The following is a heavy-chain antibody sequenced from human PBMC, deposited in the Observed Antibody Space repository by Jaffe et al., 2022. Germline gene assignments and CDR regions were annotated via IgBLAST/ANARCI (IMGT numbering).Heavy chain of an antibody. CDR3: ARDRSSSWYGGGECDY. CDR1: GFTFSSYS. D-gene: IGHD6-13*01. Sequence: EVQLVESGGGLVQPGGSLRLSCAASGFTFSSYSMNWVRQAPGKGLEWVSYISSSSSTIYYADSVKGRFTISRDNAKNSLYLQMNSLRAEDTAVYYCARDRSSSWYGGGECDYWGQGTLVTVSS. V-gene: IGHV3-48*01. J-gene: IGHJ4*02. CDR2: ISSSSSTI.